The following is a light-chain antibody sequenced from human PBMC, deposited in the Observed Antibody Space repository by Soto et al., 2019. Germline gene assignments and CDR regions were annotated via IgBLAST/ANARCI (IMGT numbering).Light chain of an antibody. V-gene: IGLV2-8*01. CDR2: EVN. CDR3: ASSAGYFYV. CDR1: RSEVGGYKF. Sequence: SSPTQPPPPSGAPRQSVTLSFPGTRSEVGGYKFFSWYQHYPGKVPKVMIYEVNKLPAGVPDRFSGSKSGNTASLTVSGLQAEDEADYYCASSAGYFYVFGTGTKVTVL. J-gene: IGLJ1*01.